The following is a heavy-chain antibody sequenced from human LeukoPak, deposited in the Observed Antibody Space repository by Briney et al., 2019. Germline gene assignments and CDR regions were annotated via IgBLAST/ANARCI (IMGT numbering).Heavy chain of an antibody. V-gene: IGHV4-39*07. CDR2: IYYSGST. Sequence: SETLSLTCTVSGGSISSSSYYWGWIRQPPGKGLEWIGSIYYSGSTYYNPSLKSRVTISVDTSKNQFSLKLSSVTAADPAVYYRARHSTPNWFDPWGQGTLVTVSS. CDR1: GGSISSSSYY. J-gene: IGHJ5*02. D-gene: IGHD6-13*01. CDR3: ARHSTPNWFDP.